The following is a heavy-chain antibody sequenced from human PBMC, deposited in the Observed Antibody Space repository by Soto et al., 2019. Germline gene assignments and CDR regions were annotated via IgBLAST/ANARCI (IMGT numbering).Heavy chain of an antibody. CDR2: IKSKTDGGTT. CDR1: GFTFSNAW. CDR3: VRGLGLAY. Sequence: PGGSLRLSCAASGFTFSNAWMGWVRQAPGKGLEWVGRIKSKTDGGTTDYAAPVKGRFTISRDDSKNTLYLQINSLRVEDTAVYYCVRGLGLAYWGQGALVTVSS. V-gene: IGHV3-15*01. D-gene: IGHD7-27*01. J-gene: IGHJ4*02.